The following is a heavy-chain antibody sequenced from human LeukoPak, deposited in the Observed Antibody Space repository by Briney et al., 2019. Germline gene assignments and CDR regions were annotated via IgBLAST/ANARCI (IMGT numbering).Heavy chain of an antibody. CDR2: INGIGAST. CDR3: AKDQGYSYYYLDY. Sequence: PGGSLRLSCAASGFTFDTHAMSWVRQAPGKGLEWVSGINGIGASTYYSDSVKGRFTISRDNSKNTLYLQMSTLRAEGTAVYYCAKDQGYSYYYLDYWGQGTLVTVSS. CDR1: GFTFDTHA. V-gene: IGHV3-23*01. J-gene: IGHJ4*02. D-gene: IGHD5-18*01.